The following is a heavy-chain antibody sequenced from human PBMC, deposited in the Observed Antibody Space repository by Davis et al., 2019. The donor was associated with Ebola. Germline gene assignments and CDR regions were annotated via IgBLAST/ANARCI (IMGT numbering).Heavy chain of an antibody. J-gene: IGHJ5*02. CDR3: ARVYPIISGWYIWFDP. CDR2: MNPNSGNT. CDR1: GYTFTSYD. Sequence: AASVKVSCKASGYTFTSYDINWVRQATGHGLEWMGWMNPNSGNTGYAQKFQGRVTMTRNTSIRTAYMELSSLRSEDTAVYYCARVYPIISGWYIWFDPWGQGTLVTVSS. D-gene: IGHD6-19*01. V-gene: IGHV1-8*01.